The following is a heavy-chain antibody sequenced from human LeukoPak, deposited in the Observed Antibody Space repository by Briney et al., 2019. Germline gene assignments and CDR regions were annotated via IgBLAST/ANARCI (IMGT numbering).Heavy chain of an antibody. J-gene: IGHJ4*02. V-gene: IGHV4-39*01. CDR3: ARRIKGENSLDY. Sequence: PSETLSLTCTVSGGSISGSSYYCDWIRQPPGKGLEWIGSVYYSGNTYYNPSLKSRVTISLDTSKNQFSLNLISVAAADTAVYYCARRIKGENSLDYWGQGTLVTVSS. CDR1: GGSISGSSYY. CDR2: VYYSGNT. D-gene: IGHD4-23*01.